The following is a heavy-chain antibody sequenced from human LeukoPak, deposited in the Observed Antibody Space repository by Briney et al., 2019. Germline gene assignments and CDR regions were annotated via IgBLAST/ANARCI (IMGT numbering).Heavy chain of an antibody. CDR2: ITRNGGST. Sequence: GGSLRPSCAASGFTFDDYGMSWVRQAPGKGLEWVSGITRNGGSTGYADSVKGRFTISRDNAKNSLYLQMNSLRDEDTALYYCARATSSSGYYYYYMDVWGKGTTVTVSS. CDR1: GFTFDDYG. CDR3: ARATSSSGYYYYYMDV. J-gene: IGHJ6*03. V-gene: IGHV3-20*04. D-gene: IGHD6-6*01.